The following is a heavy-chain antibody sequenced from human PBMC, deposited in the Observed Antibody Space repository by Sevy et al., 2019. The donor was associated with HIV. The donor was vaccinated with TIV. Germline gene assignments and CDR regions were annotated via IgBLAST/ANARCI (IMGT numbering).Heavy chain of an antibody. Sequence: ASVKVSCKASGYTFTSYDINWVRQATGQGLEWMGWMNPNSGNTGYAQKFQGRVTITRNTSISTAYMELSSLRSEDTAVYYGATRAIAVAGRDYWGQGTLVTVSS. J-gene: IGHJ4*02. D-gene: IGHD6-19*01. CDR2: MNPNSGNT. V-gene: IGHV1-8*03. CDR3: ATRAIAVAGRDY. CDR1: GYTFTSYD.